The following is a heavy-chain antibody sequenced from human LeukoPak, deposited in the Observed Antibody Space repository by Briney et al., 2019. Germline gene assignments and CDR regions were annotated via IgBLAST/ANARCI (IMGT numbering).Heavy chain of an antibody. CDR1: GFTVSSNY. V-gene: IGHV3-66*01. Sequence: GGSLRLSCAASGFTVSSNYMSWVRQAPGKGLEWVSVIYSGGSTYYADSVKGRFTISRDNSKNTLYLQMNSLRAEDTAVYYCARVRDGYNDAFDIWGQGTMVIVSS. CDR2: IYSGGST. D-gene: IGHD5-24*01. CDR3: ARVRDGYNDAFDI. J-gene: IGHJ3*02.